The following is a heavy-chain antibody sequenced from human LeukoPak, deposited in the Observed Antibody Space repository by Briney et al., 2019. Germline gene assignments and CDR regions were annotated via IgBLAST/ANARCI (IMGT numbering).Heavy chain of an antibody. D-gene: IGHD3-22*01. V-gene: IGHV4-59*01. CDR1: GGSISSYY. Sequence: PSETLSLTCTVSGGSISSYYWSWIRQPPGKGLEWIGYIYYSGSTNYNPSLKSRFTISVETSKTQFSLKLSSVTAADTAVYYCERGGNYYDSSGYYYFDYWGQGTLVTVSS. J-gene: IGHJ4*02. CDR3: ERGGNYYDSSGYYYFDY. CDR2: IYYSGST.